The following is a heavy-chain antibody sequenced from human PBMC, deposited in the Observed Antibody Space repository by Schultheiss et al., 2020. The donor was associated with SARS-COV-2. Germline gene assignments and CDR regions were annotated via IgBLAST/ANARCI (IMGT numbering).Heavy chain of an antibody. V-gene: IGHV3-74*01. D-gene: IGHD3-3*01. CDR2: INSDGSST. CDR3: ASFPLYYDFWSGYYEGDAFRYMDV. CDR1: GFTFSSYW. J-gene: IGHJ6*03. Sequence: GESLKISCAASGFTFSSYWMHWVRQAPGKGLVWVSRINSDGSSTSYADSVKGRFTISRDNAKNTLYLQMNSLRAEDTAVYYCASFPLYYDFWSGYYEGDAFRYMDVWGKGTTVTVSS.